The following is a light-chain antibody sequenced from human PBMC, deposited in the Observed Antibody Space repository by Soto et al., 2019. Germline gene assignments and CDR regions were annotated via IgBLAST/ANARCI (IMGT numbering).Light chain of an antibody. J-gene: IGKJ3*01. Sequence: EIVLTQSPGTLSLSPGESATLSCSASQSIIRSYLAWYQHKPGQAPRLLIYGASARATGIPDRFSGSGSGTDFTLTISRLEPEDYAVYYCQQYNNWPPGFTFGPGTKVDIK. CDR3: QQYNNWPPGFT. CDR1: QSIIRSY. V-gene: IGKV3-20*01. CDR2: GAS.